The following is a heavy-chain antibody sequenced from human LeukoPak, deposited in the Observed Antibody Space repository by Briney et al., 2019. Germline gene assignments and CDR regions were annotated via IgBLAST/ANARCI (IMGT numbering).Heavy chain of an antibody. J-gene: IGHJ6*02. V-gene: IGHV4-31*03. D-gene: IGHD3-22*01. CDR3: ATEMIGLGMDV. Sequence: SQTLSLTCTVSGGSISSGGYYWSWIRQHPGKGLEWIGYIYYSGSTYYNPSLKSRVTISVDTSKNQFFLKLSSVTAADTAVYYCATEMIGLGMDVWGQGTTVTVSS. CDR1: GGSISSGGYY. CDR2: IYYSGST.